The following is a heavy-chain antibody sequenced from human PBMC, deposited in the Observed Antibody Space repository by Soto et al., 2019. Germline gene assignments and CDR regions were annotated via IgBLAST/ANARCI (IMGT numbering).Heavy chain of an antibody. CDR3: ARGFINNWDVFDL. CDR1: GGTFSSSS. Sequence: QVQLVQSGAEVKKPGSSVKVSCKASGGTFSSSSISWVRQAPGKGLEWMGGIIPTFGTSNYAPKFHGRVTFTADTSTSTAYMELSSLRSEDTAFYYCARGFINNWDVFDLWGQGPLVTVSS. V-gene: IGHV1-69*06. CDR2: IIPTFGTS. D-gene: IGHD1-1*01. J-gene: IGHJ5*02.